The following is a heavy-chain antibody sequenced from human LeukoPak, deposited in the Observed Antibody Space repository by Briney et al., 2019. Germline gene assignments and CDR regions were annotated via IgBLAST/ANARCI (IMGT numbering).Heavy chain of an antibody. CDR2: IIPIFGTA. CDR3: ARDDIAAAGIFDY. D-gene: IGHD6-13*01. Sequence: SVKVSCKASGGTFSSYAISWVRQAPGQGLEWMGGIIPIFGTANYAQKFQDRVTITADESTSTAYMELSSLRSEDTAVYYCARDDIAAAGIFDYWGQGTLVTVSS. CDR1: GGTFSSYA. J-gene: IGHJ4*02. V-gene: IGHV1-69*01.